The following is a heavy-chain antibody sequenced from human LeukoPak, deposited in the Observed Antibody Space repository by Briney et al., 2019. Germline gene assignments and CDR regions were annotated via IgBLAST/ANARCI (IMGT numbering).Heavy chain of an antibody. CDR1: GYTFTGYY. CDR3: ARGFVLRYFDWLLSEDFDY. Sequence: ASVKVSCKASGYTFTGYYMHWVRQAPGQGLEWMGWINPNSGGTNYAQKFQGRVIMTRDTSISTAYMELSRLRSDDTAVYYCARGFVLRYFDWLLSEDFDYWGQGTLVTVSS. V-gene: IGHV1-2*02. D-gene: IGHD3-9*01. J-gene: IGHJ4*02. CDR2: INPNSGGT.